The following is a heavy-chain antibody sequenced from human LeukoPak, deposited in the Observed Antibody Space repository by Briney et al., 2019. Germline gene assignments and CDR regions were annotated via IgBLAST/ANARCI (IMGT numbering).Heavy chain of an antibody. V-gene: IGHV3-11*04. Sequence: GGSLRLSCAASGFTFSDYYMSWIRQAPGKGLEWVSYISSSGSTIYYADAVKGRFTISRDNAKNSLYLQMNSLRAEDTAVYHCARGRYSYGPHFDYWGQGTLVTVSS. CDR1: GFTFSDYY. J-gene: IGHJ4*02. D-gene: IGHD5-18*01. CDR3: ARGRYSYGPHFDY. CDR2: ISSSGSTI.